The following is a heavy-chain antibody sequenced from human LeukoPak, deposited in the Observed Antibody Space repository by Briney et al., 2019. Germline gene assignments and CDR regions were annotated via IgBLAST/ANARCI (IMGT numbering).Heavy chain of an antibody. J-gene: IGHJ4*02. CDR2: INPNSGGT. Sequence: AASVNVSCTASGYTFTNYAMNWVRQAPGQGLEWMGWINPNSGGTNYAQKFQGRVTMTRDTSISTAYMELSRLRSDDTAVYYCARGARGMGDFDYWGQGTLVTVSS. D-gene: IGHD3-16*01. CDR3: ARGARGMGDFDY. CDR1: GYTFTNYA. V-gene: IGHV1-2*02.